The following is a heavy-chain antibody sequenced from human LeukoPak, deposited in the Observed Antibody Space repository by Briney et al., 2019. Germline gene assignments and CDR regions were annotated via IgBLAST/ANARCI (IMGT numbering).Heavy chain of an antibody. CDR2: VHFSGST. V-gene: IGHV4-4*07. J-gene: IGHJ4*01. D-gene: IGHD2-2*01. CDR3: ASEESSRDDTYGYDY. Sequence: PSETLPLLYTVSNAPVTSDEWAWLRQPAGKGLEWVGRVHFSGSTNYNPSLKSRVAISLDKSKNELSLTLNSVSAADTAVYYCASEESSRDDTYGYDYCGRGLLVTVSS. CDR1: NAPVTSDE.